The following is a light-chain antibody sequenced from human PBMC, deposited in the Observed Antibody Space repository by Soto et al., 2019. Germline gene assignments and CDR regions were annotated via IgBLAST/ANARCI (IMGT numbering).Light chain of an antibody. CDR2: DAS. V-gene: IGKV1D-13*01. CDR1: QGITGA. CDR3: QQFNNYLLT. Sequence: AIQLTQAPSSLSASVGDRFTIAFRASQGITGALAWYQQKPGEPPNLLIYDASTLESGVPSRFSGSGSGTDFTLTISSLQPEDSATYFCQQFNNYLLTFGGGTKVDIK. J-gene: IGKJ4*01.